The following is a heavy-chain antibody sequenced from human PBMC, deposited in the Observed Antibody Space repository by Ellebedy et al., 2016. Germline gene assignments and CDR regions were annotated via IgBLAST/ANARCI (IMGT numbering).Heavy chain of an antibody. CDR1: GFTFSDHY. V-gene: IGHV3-7*01. CDR2: IEQDGSQK. D-gene: IGHD3-22*01. J-gene: IGHJ4*02. Sequence: GGSLRLFCAASGFTFSDHYMDWVRQAPGKGLEWVANIEQDGSQKNYGGSVAGRFTISRDNTKNSLYLQMNSLRVEDTAVYYCARDKIEGPTHFDYWGQGILVTVSS. CDR3: ARDKIEGPTHFDY.